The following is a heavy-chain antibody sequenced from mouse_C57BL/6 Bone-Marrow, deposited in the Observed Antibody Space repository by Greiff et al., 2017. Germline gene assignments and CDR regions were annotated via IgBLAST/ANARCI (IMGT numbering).Heavy chain of an antibody. Sequence: QVQLQQSGPELVKPGASVKISCKASGYAFSSSWMNWVKQRPGQGLEWIGRIYPGDGDTNYNGKFKGKDTLTADKSSSTAYMQLSSLTSEDSAVYFCARTFTTGPDDWGQGTTLTVSS. V-gene: IGHV1-82*01. CDR3: ARTFTTGPDD. CDR1: GYAFSSSW. D-gene: IGHD1-1*01. CDR2: IYPGDGDT. J-gene: IGHJ2*01.